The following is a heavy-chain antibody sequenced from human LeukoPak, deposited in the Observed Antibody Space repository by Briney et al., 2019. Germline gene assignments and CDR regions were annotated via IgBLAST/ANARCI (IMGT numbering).Heavy chain of an antibody. D-gene: IGHD3-10*01. J-gene: IGHJ4*02. CDR3: ARSRGRLSYYFDY. Sequence: PSETLSLTCTLSGGFIGTYYWSWIRQPPGKGLEWIGYVYYTGSTSYNPSLKSRVTISVDTSKNQFSLKLSSVTAADTAVYYCARSRGRLSYYFDYWGQGTLVTASS. V-gene: IGHV4-59*01. CDR1: GGFIGTYY. CDR2: VYYTGST.